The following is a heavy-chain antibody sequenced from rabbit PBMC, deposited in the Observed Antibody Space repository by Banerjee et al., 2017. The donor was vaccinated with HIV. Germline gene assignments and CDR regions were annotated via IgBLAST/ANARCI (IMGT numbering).Heavy chain of an antibody. CDR1: GFSFSFKYV. CDR3: ASHPDSSWGL. CDR2: IYTTSGNT. V-gene: IGHV1S45*01. D-gene: IGHD4-2*01. Sequence: QEQLEESGGDLVKPEGSLTLTCTASGFSFSFKYVMCWVRQAPGKGLEWIGCIYTTSGNTWYASWAKGRFTISKTSSTTVTLQMTSLTAADTATYFCASHPDSSWGLWGQGTLVTVS. J-gene: IGHJ6*01.